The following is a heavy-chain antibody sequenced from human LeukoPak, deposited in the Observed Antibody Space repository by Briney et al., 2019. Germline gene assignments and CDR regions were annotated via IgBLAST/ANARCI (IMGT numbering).Heavy chain of an antibody. CDR3: STTYYYDSSEGY. J-gene: IGHJ4*02. Sequence: PGGSLRLSCAASGFTFRDYTMNWVRQAPGKGLEWVGRIKSKTDGGTTDYAAPVKGRFTISRDDSKNTLYLQMNSLKTEDTAVYYCSTTYYYDSSEGYWGQGTLVTVSS. V-gene: IGHV3-15*07. CDR1: GFTFRDYT. D-gene: IGHD3-22*01. CDR2: IKSKTDGGTT.